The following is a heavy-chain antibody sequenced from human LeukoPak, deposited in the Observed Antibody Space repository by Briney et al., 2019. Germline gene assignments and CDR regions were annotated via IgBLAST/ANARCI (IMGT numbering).Heavy chain of an antibody. Sequence: SETLSLTCAVYGGSFSGYYWSWIRQPPGKGLEWIGEINHSGSTNYNPSLKSRVTISVDTSKNQFSLKLSSVTAADTAVYYCARDLGDYYGSGELDASDIWGQGTMVTVSS. CDR2: INHSGST. CDR3: ARDLGDYYGSGELDASDI. V-gene: IGHV4-34*01. D-gene: IGHD3-10*01. CDR1: GGSFSGYY. J-gene: IGHJ3*02.